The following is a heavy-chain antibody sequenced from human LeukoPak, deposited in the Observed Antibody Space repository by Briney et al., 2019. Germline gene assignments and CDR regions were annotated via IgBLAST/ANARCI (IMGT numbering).Heavy chain of an antibody. Sequence: SETLSLTCTVSGGSISSSSYYWGWIRQPPGKGLEWIGSIYYSGSTYYNPSLKSRVTISVDTSKNQFSLKLSSVTAADTAVYYCARFGYGDYERVDRGYFDYWGQGTLVTVSS. CDR3: ARFGYGDYERVDRGYFDY. J-gene: IGHJ4*02. CDR2: IYYSGST. V-gene: IGHV4-39*07. D-gene: IGHD4-17*01. CDR1: GGSISSSSYY.